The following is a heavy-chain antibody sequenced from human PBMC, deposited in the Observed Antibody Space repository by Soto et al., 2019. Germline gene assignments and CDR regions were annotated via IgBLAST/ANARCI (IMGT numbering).Heavy chain of an antibody. J-gene: IGHJ4*02. CDR3: ARESYYDSSALGY. V-gene: IGHV1-3*01. D-gene: IGHD3-22*01. CDR1: GYTFTSYA. CDR2: INAGNGNT. Sequence: QVQLVQSGAEVKKPGASVKVSCKASGYTFTSYAMHWVRQAPGQRLEWMGWINAGNGNTKYSQKFRGRVTISRDTSASTAYMELSSLRSEDTAVYYCARESYYDSSALGYWGQGTLVTVSS.